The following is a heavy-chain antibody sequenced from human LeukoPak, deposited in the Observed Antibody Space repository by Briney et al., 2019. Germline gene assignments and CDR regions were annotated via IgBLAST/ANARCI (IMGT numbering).Heavy chain of an antibody. D-gene: IGHD3-10*01. CDR3: AKSNGYGLVDI. V-gene: IGHV3-23*01. Sequence: PGGSLRLSCAASGFTFSSYGMSWVRQAPGKGLEWVSGISGSGGNTYYADSVKGRFTISRDNSKNTLFLQMNSLRAEDTAVYYCAKSNGYGLVDIWGQGTMVTVSS. CDR2: ISGSGGNT. J-gene: IGHJ3*02. CDR1: GFTFSSYG.